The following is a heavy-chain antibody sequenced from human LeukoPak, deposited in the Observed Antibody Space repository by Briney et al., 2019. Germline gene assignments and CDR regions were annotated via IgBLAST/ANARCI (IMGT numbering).Heavy chain of an antibody. Sequence: MPSEALSLTCTVSGFSINTNYYWGWTRQPPGKGLEWIGSIHHSGNTFHNPSIRSRVIMSIDTSKNQFSLRLSSVTAADTAVYFCARTNWNPGDYWGQGMLVTVSS. CDR1: GFSINTNYY. CDR2: IHHSGNT. D-gene: IGHD1-1*01. CDR3: ARTNWNPGDY. J-gene: IGHJ4*02. V-gene: IGHV4-38-2*02.